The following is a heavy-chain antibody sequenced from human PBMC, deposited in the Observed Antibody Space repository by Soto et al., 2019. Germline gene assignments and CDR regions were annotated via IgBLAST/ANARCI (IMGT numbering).Heavy chain of an antibody. J-gene: IGHJ6*02. Sequence: VTVSCKASGYTFTGYYMLWVRQAPGQGLEWMGWINPNSGGTNYAQKFQGRVTMTRDTSISTAYMELSRLRSDDTAVYYCARDQGHRGDDIDYYYYYGMEGWGQGITVT. CDR2: INPNSGGT. D-gene: IGHD4-17*01. CDR1: GYTFTGYY. V-gene: IGHV1-2*02. CDR3: ARDQGHRGDDIDYYYYYGMEG.